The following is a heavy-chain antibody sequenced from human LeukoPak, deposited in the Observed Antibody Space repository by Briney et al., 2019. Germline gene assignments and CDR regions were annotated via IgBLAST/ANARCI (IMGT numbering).Heavy chain of an antibody. V-gene: IGHV3-21*01. CDR3: ARGKSDWFDP. D-gene: IGHD3-3*01. Sequence: GGSLRLSCAASGFTVSSNYMSWVRQAPGKGLEWVSSISSSSSYIYYADSVKGRFTISRDNAKNSLYLQMNSLRAEDTAVYYCARGKSDWFDPWGQGTLVTVSS. CDR1: GFTVSSNY. J-gene: IGHJ5*02. CDR2: ISSSSSYI.